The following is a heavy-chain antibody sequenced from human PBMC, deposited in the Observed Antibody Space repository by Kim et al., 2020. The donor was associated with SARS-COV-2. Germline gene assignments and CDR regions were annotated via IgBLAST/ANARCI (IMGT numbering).Heavy chain of an antibody. Sequence: SETLSLTCTVSGYSISSGYYWGWIRQPPGKGLEWIGSIYHSGSTYYNPSLKSRVTISVDTSKNQFSLKLSSVTAADTAVYYCARDGDDYSHYYYGMDVWGQGTTFTVS. J-gene: IGHJ6*02. D-gene: IGHD2-15*01. V-gene: IGHV4-38-2*02. CDR2: IYHSGST. CDR1: GYSISSGYY. CDR3: ARDGDDYSHYYYGMDV.